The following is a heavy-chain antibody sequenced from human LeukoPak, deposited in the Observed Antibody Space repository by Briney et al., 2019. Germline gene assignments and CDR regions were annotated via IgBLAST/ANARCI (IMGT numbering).Heavy chain of an antibody. CDR2: ISYDGSYK. Sequence: GGSLRLSCAASGFTFSTYDVHWARQAPGKGLEWVAVISYDGSYKYYADSVKGRFSISRDNFKNTLYLQMNSLRAEDTALYYCAKGTTTPTTGTLEKDAFDIWGQGTMVTVSS. CDR3: AKGTTTPTTGTLEKDAFDI. V-gene: IGHV3-30*18. CDR1: GFTFSTYD. J-gene: IGHJ3*02. D-gene: IGHD1-1*01.